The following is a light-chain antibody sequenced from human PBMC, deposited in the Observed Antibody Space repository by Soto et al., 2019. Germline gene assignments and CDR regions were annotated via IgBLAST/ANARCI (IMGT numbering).Light chain of an antibody. V-gene: IGKV3-20*01. CDR1: QSVSSSA. CDR2: GAS. CDR3: QQDGSSPT. Sequence: EIVLTQSPGTLSMSPGERATLSCRASQSVSSSALAWYQQTPGQAPRLLIFGASSRATGIPDRFSGSGSGTDFTLIISRLEPEDFAVYFCQQDGSSPTFGQGTKVEIK. J-gene: IGKJ1*01.